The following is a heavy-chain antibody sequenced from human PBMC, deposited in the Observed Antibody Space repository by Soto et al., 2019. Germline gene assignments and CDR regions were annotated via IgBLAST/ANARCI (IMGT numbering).Heavy chain of an antibody. V-gene: IGHV3-33*01. CDR1: GFTFSSYG. Sequence: QVQLVESGGGVVQPGRSLRLSYAASGFTFSSYGMHWVRQAPGKGPEWVAVIWYDGSNKYYADSVKGRFTISRDNSKNTLYLQMNSLRAEDTAVYYCARDGGVTPIWFREYAFDIWGQGTMVTVSS. J-gene: IGHJ3*02. D-gene: IGHD3-10*01. CDR2: IWYDGSNK. CDR3: ARDGGVTPIWFREYAFDI.